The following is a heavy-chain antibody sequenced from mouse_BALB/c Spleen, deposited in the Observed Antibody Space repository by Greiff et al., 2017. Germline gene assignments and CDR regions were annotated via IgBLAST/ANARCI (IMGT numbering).Heavy chain of an antibody. CDR3: ARSEFNWDGAWFAY. D-gene: IGHD4-1*01. CDR1: GFTFSSFG. V-gene: IGHV5-17*02. J-gene: IGHJ3*01. Sequence: EVMLVESGGGLVQPGGSRKLSCAASGFTFSSFGMHWVRQAPEKGLEWVAYISSGSSTIYYADTVKGRFTISRDNPKNTLFLQMTSLRSEDTAMYYCARSEFNWDGAWFAYWGQGTLVTVSA. CDR2: ISSGSSTI.